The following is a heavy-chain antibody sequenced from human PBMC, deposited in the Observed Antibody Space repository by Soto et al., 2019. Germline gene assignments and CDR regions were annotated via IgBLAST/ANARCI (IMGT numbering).Heavy chain of an antibody. CDR2: IYYSGST. CDR3: VRGTRAAAGYDFDY. CDR1: GGSISSYY. D-gene: IGHD6-13*01. V-gene: IGHV4-59*01. Sequence: SETLSLTCTVSGGSISSYYWSWIRQPPGKGLEWIGYIYYSGSTTYNPSLKSRVTISVDTSKNQFSLNLSSVTAADTAVYYCVRGTRAAAGYDFDYWGQGTLVTVSS. J-gene: IGHJ4*02.